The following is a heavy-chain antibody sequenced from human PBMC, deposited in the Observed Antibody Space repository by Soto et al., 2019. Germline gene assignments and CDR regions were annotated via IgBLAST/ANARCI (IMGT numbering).Heavy chain of an antibody. Sequence: QVQLQQWGAGLLRPSETLSLTCAVYGGSLSNYYWNWIRQIPGKGLEWLGGSTDRGSTYYNSSFKHQVTISVDPSKNQFSLRLSSVTAADTAVYYCARDAYGSGWFDIWGQGTMVTVSS. CDR2: STDRGST. CDR3: ARDAYGSGWFDI. J-gene: IGHJ3*02. V-gene: IGHV4-34*01. CDR1: GGSLSNYY. D-gene: IGHD6-19*01.